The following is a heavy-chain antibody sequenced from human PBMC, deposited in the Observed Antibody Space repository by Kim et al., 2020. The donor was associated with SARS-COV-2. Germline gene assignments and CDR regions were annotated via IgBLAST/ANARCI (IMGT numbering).Heavy chain of an antibody. CDR2: IWYDGSNK. CDR3: ARGDYSSSWGRIFDY. V-gene: IGHV3-33*01. D-gene: IGHD6-13*01. J-gene: IGHJ4*02. CDR1: GFTFSSYG. Sequence: GGSLRLSCAASGFTFSSYGMHWVRQAPGKGLEWVAVIWYDGSNKYYADSVKGRFTISRDNSKNTLYLQMNSLRAEDTAVYYCARGDYSSSWGRIFDYWGQGTLVTVSS.